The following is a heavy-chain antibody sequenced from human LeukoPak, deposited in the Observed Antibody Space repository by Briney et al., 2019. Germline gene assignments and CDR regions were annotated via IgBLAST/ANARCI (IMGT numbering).Heavy chain of an antibody. V-gene: IGHV1-18*01. D-gene: IGHD2-15*01. CDR3: ARAGGYCGRISCPYYFDY. Sequence: ASVKVSCKASSYSFTRYGISWVRQAPGQGLEWMGWISGYNGNTNYAQKFLGRVSMTADTSTSTAYMELSSLRSEDTAVYYCARAGGYCGRISCPYYFDYWGQGSLVAVSS. CDR2: ISGYNGNT. J-gene: IGHJ4*02. CDR1: SYSFTRYG.